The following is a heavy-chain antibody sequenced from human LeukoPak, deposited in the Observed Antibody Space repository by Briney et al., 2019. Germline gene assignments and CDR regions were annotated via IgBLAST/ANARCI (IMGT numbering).Heavy chain of an antibody. V-gene: IGHV1-18*01. Sequence: GASVKVSCKASGYTFTSYGISWVRQAPGQGLEWMGWISAYNGNTNYAQKLQGRVTMTTDTSTSTAYMELRSLRSEDTAVYYCAAQKLVAAVRWFDPWGQGTLVTVSS. J-gene: IGHJ5*02. CDR1: GYTFTSYG. CDR3: AAQKLVAAVRWFDP. CDR2: ISAYNGNT. D-gene: IGHD6-6*01.